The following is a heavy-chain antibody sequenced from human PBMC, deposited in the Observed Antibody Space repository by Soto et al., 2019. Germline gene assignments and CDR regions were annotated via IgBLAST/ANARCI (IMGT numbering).Heavy chain of an antibody. CDR3: AKSDLVLKG. Sequence: QVQLVESGGGVVQPGRSRRLSCAASGFTFSSYGMHWVRQAPGKGLEWVAVISYDGSNKYYADSVKGRFTISRDNSKNTLYLQMNSLRAEDTAVYYCAKSDLVLKGWGQGTLVTVSS. CDR2: ISYDGSNK. J-gene: IGHJ4*02. V-gene: IGHV3-30*18. D-gene: IGHD2-8*01. CDR1: GFTFSSYG.